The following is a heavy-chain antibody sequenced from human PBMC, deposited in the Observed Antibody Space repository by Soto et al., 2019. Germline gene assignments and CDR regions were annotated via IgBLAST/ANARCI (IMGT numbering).Heavy chain of an antibody. CDR2: IYYSGST. V-gene: IGHV4-31*03. Sequence: QVQLQASGPGLVKPSQTLSLTCTVSGGSLSSGGYYWTWIRQHPGKGLEWIGYIYYSGSTSYNPSLKSRVTISVDTSKNQFSLKLSSVTAADTAVYYCARWLQFGSYYGMDVWGQGTTVTVSS. D-gene: IGHD5-12*01. CDR3: ARWLQFGSYYGMDV. J-gene: IGHJ6*02. CDR1: GGSLSSGGYY.